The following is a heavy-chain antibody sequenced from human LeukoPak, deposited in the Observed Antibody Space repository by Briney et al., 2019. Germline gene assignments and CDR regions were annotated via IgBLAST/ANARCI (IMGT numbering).Heavy chain of an antibody. CDR2: IGPTGSDR. D-gene: IGHD1-14*01. V-gene: IGHV3-21*06. CDR1: GLTFSTSG. Sequence: GGSLRLSCTASGLTFSTSGFNWVRQAPGKGLEWVASIGPTGSDRYHADSIKGRFTISRDNANNFLYLQMNSLRAEDTAVYYCATETNGRHYDYWGKGTLLTVSS. J-gene: IGHJ4*02. CDR3: ATETNGRHYDY.